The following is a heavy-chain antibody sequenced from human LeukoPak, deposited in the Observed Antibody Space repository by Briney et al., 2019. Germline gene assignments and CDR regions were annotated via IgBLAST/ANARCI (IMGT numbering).Heavy chain of an antibody. CDR2: ISSSGSTI. D-gene: IGHD3-22*01. Sequence: GGSLRLSCAASGFTFSDYYMSWIRQAPGKGLEWVSYISSSGSTIYYADSVKGRFTISRDNAKNSLYLQMNSLRAEDTAVYYCARDIAPDYYDSSGYRYWGQGTLVTVSS. CDR3: ARDIAPDYYDSSGYRY. J-gene: IGHJ4*02. CDR1: GFTFSDYY. V-gene: IGHV3-11*01.